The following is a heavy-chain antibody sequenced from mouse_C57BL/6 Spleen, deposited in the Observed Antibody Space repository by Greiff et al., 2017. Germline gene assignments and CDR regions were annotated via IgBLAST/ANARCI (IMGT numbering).Heavy chain of an antibody. CDR3: ARRNTVVPDWYFDV. CDR1: GYAFSSYW. Sequence: VMLVESGAELVKPGASVKISCKASGYAFSSYWMNWVKQRPGKGLEWIGQIYPGDGDTNYNGKFKGKATLTADKSSSTAYMQLSSLTSEDSAVYFCARRNTVVPDWYFDVWGTGTTVTVSS. V-gene: IGHV1-80*01. J-gene: IGHJ1*03. CDR2: IYPGDGDT. D-gene: IGHD1-1*01.